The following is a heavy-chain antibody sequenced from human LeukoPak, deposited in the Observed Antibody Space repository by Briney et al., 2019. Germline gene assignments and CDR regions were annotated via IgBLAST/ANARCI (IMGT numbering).Heavy chain of an antibody. J-gene: IGHJ4*02. Sequence: GGSLRLSCVASGFIFSRYEMNWVRQAPGKGLEGGSYISSSGSGIYYAASVKGRFTITRDNAKNTLYLQMNSLTAEDTAVYYCARRGFYDTSGYLFDYWGQGTLVTVSS. CDR3: ARRGFYDTSGYLFDY. CDR1: GFIFSRYE. D-gene: IGHD3-22*01. V-gene: IGHV3-48*03. CDR2: ISSSGSGI.